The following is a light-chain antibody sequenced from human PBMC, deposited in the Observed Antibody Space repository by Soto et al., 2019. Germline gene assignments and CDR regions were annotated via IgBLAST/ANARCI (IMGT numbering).Light chain of an antibody. Sequence: QSALTQPASVSGSPGQSITISCTGTSSDVGGYNYVSWYQQHPGKAPKLMIYDVSNRPSGVSNRFSGSKSGNTASLTISGLRAEGEADYYCSSYTSSRTRVFGTGTKLTVL. CDR2: DVS. CDR1: SSDVGGYNY. V-gene: IGLV2-14*01. J-gene: IGLJ1*01. CDR3: SSYTSSRTRV.